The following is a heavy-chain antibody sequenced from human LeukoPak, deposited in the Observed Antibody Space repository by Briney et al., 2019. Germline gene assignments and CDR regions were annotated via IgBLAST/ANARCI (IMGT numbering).Heavy chain of an antibody. CDR1: GSTFNNAW. CDR2: IKSKIDGGTT. V-gene: IGHV3-15*07. J-gene: IGHJ4*02. CDR3: TTQRGY. Sequence: GSLRLSCAASGSTFNNAWMNWVRQAPGKGLEWVGRIKSKIDGGTTDYAAPVKGRFTISRDDSKDTLYLQMDSLKTEDTAVYYCTTQRGYWGQGILVTVSS.